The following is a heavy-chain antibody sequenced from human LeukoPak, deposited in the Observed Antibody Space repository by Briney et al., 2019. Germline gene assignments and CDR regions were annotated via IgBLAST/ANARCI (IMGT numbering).Heavy chain of an antibody. J-gene: IGHJ4*02. CDR2: ISGSGGST. Sequence: GGSLRLSCAASGFTFSSYGMHWVRQAPGKGLEWVSAISGSGGSTYYADSVKGRFTISRDNSKNTLYLQMNSLRAEDTAVYYCAKDLIVVPAPDYWGQGTLVTVSS. CDR1: GFTFSSYG. V-gene: IGHV3-23*01. D-gene: IGHD2-2*01. CDR3: AKDLIVVPAPDY.